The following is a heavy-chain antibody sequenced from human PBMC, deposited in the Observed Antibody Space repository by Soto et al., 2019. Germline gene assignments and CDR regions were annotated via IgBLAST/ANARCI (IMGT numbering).Heavy chain of an antibody. CDR2: IRPKSGAV. CDR1: GFSFTDYY. J-gene: IGHJ3*02. Sequence: QVRLVQSGAEVKKPGASLKVSCKASGFSFTDYYVHWVRQAPGQGLEWRGWIRPKSGAVNYAQNFQASVTLTSDAYLSSAYMELKKLTTDDTTVYFCARGTGLQHSFDIWGQGKMVYDSS. D-gene: IGHD2-8*02. V-gene: IGHV1-2*04. CDR3: ARGTGLQHSFDI.